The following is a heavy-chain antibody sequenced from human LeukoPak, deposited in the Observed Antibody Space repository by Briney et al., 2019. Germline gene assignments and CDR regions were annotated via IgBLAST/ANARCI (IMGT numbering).Heavy chain of an antibody. J-gene: IGHJ3*02. CDR2: IKQDGSEK. CDR1: GVTFSSYW. V-gene: IGHV3-7*03. D-gene: IGHD2-15*01. Sequence: GGSLRLSCAASGVTFSSYWMSWVRQAPGKGLEWVANIKQDGSEKYYVDSVKGRFTISRDNAKNSLYLQMNSLRAEGTAVYYCAKDLDCSGGSCLFIAFDIWGQGTMVTVSS. CDR3: AKDLDCSGGSCLFIAFDI.